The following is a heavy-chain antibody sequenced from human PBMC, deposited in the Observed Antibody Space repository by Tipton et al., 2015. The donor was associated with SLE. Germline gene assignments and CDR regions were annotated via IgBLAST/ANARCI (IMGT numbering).Heavy chain of an antibody. V-gene: IGHV4-39*07. D-gene: IGHD2-15*01. CDR3: ARGPYCSGDTCYSDFYYGMDI. Sequence: TLSLTCAVYGGSITSSSYYWAWIRQSPGEGVEWIGEIYYRGSTNYNPSLESRVTILVDTSKNQFSLKLSSVTAADTAVYYCARGPYCSGDTCYSDFYYGMDIWGQGTTVSVS. J-gene: IGHJ6*02. CDR2: IYYRGST. CDR1: GGSITSSSYY.